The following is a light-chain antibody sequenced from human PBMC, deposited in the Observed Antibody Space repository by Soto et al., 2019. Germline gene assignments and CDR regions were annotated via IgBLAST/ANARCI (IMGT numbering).Light chain of an antibody. CDR1: ESIGNY. CDR2: EAS. J-gene: IGKJ4*01. Sequence: EVVLTQSPATLSLSPGERATLSCRASESIGNYLAWYQQKLGQAPKLLIYEASHRAIGIPGRFSGDGSGTAFTLTLSSLEPDDFAVYYCQWRSDWPPRLTFGGGNKVEIK. V-gene: IGKV3-11*01. CDR3: QWRSDWPPRLT.